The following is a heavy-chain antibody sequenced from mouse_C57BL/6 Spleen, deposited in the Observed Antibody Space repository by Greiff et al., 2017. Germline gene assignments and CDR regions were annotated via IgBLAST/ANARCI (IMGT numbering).Heavy chain of an antibody. CDR3: ARSYYGSSYWYFEV. CDR2: IDPANGNT. CDR1: GFNIKNTY. J-gene: IGHJ1*03. D-gene: IGHD1-1*01. Sequence: EVQLQQSVAELVRPGASVKLSCTASGFNIKNTYMHWVKQRPEKGLEWLGRIDPANGNTTYAPKFQGKATITADTSSNTAYLQLSSLTSEDTAIYYCARSYYGSSYWYFEVWGTGTTVTVSS. V-gene: IGHV14-3*01.